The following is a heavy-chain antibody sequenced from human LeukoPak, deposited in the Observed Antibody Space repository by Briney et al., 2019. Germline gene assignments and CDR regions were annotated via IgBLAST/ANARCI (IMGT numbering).Heavy chain of an antibody. CDR1: GFPFSDYG. V-gene: IGHV1-18*01. CDR2: ISGYNGNT. J-gene: IGHJ3*02. CDR3: AREEYCRSTNCPIGNAFDI. Sequence: ASVKVSCKASGFPFSDYGINWVRQAPGQGLEWMGWISGYNGNTSSAQNFQGRVTMTTDASTSTAYMELRSLRSDDTAVYYCAREEYCRSTNCPIGNAFDIWGQGTMVTVSS. D-gene: IGHD2-2*01.